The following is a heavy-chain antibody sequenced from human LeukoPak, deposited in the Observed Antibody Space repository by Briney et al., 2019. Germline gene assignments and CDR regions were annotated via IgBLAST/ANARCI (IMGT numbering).Heavy chain of an antibody. CDR3: AKTFYYDSSGNVEAFDI. CDR1: GFTFSSYG. V-gene: IGHV3-30*02. D-gene: IGHD3-22*01. Sequence: PGGSLRLSCAASGFTFSSYGMHWVRQAPGKGLEWVAFIRYDGSNKYYADSVKGRFTISRDNSKNTLYLQMNSLRAEDTAVYYCAKTFYYDSSGNVEAFDIWGQGTMVTVSS. CDR2: IRYDGSNK. J-gene: IGHJ3*02.